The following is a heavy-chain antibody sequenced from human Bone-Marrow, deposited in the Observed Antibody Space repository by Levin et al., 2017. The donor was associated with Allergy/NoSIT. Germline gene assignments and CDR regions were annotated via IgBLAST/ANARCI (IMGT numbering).Heavy chain of an antibody. CDR2: IFQSGDA. V-gene: IGHV4-38-2*02. CDR3: ARDKSGAYYVGTHWFDP. CDR1: GYPISSGYY. Sequence: SETLSLTCAVSGYPISSGYYWGWIRQPPGKRLEWIGSIFQSGDAYYNPSLKGRVRISVDKSKNQFSLNLTSVTAADTAVYYCARDKSGAYYVGTHWFDPWGQGTLVTVSS. D-gene: IGHD1-26*01. J-gene: IGHJ5*02.